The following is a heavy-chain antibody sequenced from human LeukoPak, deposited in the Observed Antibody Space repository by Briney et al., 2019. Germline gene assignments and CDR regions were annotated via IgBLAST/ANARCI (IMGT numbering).Heavy chain of an antibody. Sequence: EASLKVSCKASGYTFTSYYTHWVRQAPGQGLEWMGIIHPSGGSTSYAQKFQGRVTMTRETTTSTVYMELSSLRSEDTAVYYCARAHLHYGDSIHDLDYWGQGTLVTVSS. J-gene: IGHJ4*02. CDR3: ARAHLHYGDSIHDLDY. CDR2: IHPSGGST. D-gene: IGHD4-17*01. V-gene: IGHV1-46*01. CDR1: GYTFTSYY.